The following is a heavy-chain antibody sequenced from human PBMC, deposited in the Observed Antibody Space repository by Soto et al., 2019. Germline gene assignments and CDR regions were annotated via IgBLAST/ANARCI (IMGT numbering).Heavy chain of an antibody. CDR1: GYTFTSYY. J-gene: IGHJ4*01. D-gene: IGHD1-1*01. CDR3: ARGAGRTELGY. CDR2: ISTYNGNT. Sequence: ASVKVSCKASGYTFTSYYMHWVRQAPGQGLEWMGWISTYNGNTDYAQKLQGRVTMTTDTSTSTAYMELRSLRSDDTAVYYCARGAGRTELGYWGQGTLVTVS. V-gene: IGHV1-18*04.